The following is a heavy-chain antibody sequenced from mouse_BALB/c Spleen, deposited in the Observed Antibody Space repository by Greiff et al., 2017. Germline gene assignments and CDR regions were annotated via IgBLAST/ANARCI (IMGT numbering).Heavy chain of an antibody. D-gene: IGHD1-1*01. J-gene: IGHJ4*01. Sequence: QVQLQQSGPGLVAPSQSLSITCTVSGFSLTGYGVNWVRQPPGKGLEWLGMIWGDGSTDYNSALKSRLSISKDNSKSQVFLKMNSLQTDDTAMYYCAKHWDYGSSYNYYAMDYWGQGTSVTVSS. CDR3: AKHWDYGSSYNYYAMDY. CDR1: GFSLTGYG. CDR2: IWGDGST. V-gene: IGHV2-6-7*01.